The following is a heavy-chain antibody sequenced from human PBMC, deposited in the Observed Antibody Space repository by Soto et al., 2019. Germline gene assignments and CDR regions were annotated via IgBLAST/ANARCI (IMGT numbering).Heavy chain of an antibody. D-gene: IGHD3-22*01. CDR3: ARDLDGLHDDTSGPFPRPG. V-gene: IGHV4-30-4*01. J-gene: IGHJ1*01. Sequence: TLSLTCTVSGGSISSDDYYWGWIRQAPGRGLEWIGYIHSSGSIYYNPSLKSRATMSIDTAGNQFSLKVSSVTVAVTAVYYCARDLDGLHDDTSGPFPRPGWGQGTLVTVSS. CDR1: GGSISSDDYY. CDR2: IHSSGSI.